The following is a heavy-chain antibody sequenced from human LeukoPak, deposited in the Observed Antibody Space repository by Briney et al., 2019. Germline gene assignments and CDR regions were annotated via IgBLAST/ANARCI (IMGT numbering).Heavy chain of an antibody. V-gene: IGHV4-34*01. CDR2: INHSGST. D-gene: IGHD3-10*01. CDR1: GGSFSGYY. Sequence: SETLSLTCAVYGGSFSGYYWSWIRQPPGKGLEWIGEINHSGSTNYNPSLKSRVTISVDTSKNQFSLKLSSVTAADTAVYYCARFRYYYGSGSYYNPAYYYYYYMDVWGKGTTVTISS. J-gene: IGHJ6*03. CDR3: ARFRYYYGSGSYYNPAYYYYYYMDV.